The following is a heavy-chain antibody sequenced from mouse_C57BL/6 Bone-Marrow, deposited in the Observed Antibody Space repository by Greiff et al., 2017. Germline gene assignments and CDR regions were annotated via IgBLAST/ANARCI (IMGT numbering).Heavy chain of an antibody. CDR2: ISYDGSN. CDR1: GYSITSGYY. CDR3: ARASYYGSSYAAWFAY. V-gene: IGHV3-6*01. J-gene: IGHJ3*01. Sequence: DVQLQESGPGLVKPSQSLSLTCSVTGYSITSGYYWNWIRQFPGNKLEWMGYISYDGSNNYNPSLKNRISITRDTSKNQFFLKLNSVTTEDTATYYCARASYYGSSYAAWFAYWGQGTLVTVSA. D-gene: IGHD1-1*01.